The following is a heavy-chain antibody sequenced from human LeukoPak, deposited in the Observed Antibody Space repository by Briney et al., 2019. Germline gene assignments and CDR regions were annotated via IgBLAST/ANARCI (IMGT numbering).Heavy chain of an antibody. CDR3: ARGDCSGGSCPPNYYYYYGMDV. V-gene: IGHV1-18*01. D-gene: IGHD2-15*01. CDR2: ISAYNGNT. Sequence: GASVKVSCKASGYTFTSYGISWVRQAPGQGLEWMGWISAYNGNTNYAQKLQGRVTMTTDTSTSTAYMELRSLRSDDTAVYYCARGDCSGGSCPPNYYYYYGMDVWGQGTTVTVSS. J-gene: IGHJ6*02. CDR1: GYTFTSYG.